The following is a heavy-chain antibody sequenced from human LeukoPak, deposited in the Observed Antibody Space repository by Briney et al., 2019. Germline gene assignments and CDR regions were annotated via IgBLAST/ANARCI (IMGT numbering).Heavy chain of an antibody. CDR1: GFTFSNYW. J-gene: IGHJ4*02. CDR2: INSDGSSR. D-gene: IGHD6-13*01. V-gene: IGHV3-74*01. Sequence: GGSLRLSCAASGFTFSNYWMHWVRQAPGKGLVWVSRINSDGSSRNYAASVKGRFTISRDNAKNTLYLQMNSLRAEDTAVYYCASASSHRIAAGGDYWGQGTLVTVSS. CDR3: ASASSHRIAAGGDY.